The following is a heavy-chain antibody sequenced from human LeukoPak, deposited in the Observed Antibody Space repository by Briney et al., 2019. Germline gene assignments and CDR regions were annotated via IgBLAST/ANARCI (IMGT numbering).Heavy chain of an antibody. Sequence: SQTLSLTCAISGDSVSSNSAAWHWIRQSPSRGLEWLGRTYYRSKWYYDYAVSVKSRITINPDTSKNQSSLQLNSVTPEDTAVYYCAREGYYFDYWGQGTLVTVSS. J-gene: IGHJ4*02. CDR2: TYYRSKWYY. CDR3: AREGYYFDY. CDR1: GDSVSSNSAA. V-gene: IGHV6-1*01.